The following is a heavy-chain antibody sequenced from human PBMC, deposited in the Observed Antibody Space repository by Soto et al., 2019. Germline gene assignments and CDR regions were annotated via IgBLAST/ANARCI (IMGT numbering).Heavy chain of an antibody. Sequence: ASVKVSCKASGYTFTSYDINWVRQATGQGLEWMGWMNPNSGNTGYAQKFQGRVTMTRNTSISTAYMELSSLRSEDTAVYYCARSRGSSWADAFDIWGQGTMVTVSS. CDR2: MNPNSGNT. V-gene: IGHV1-8*01. CDR3: ARSRGSSWADAFDI. D-gene: IGHD6-13*01. CDR1: GYTFTSYD. J-gene: IGHJ3*02.